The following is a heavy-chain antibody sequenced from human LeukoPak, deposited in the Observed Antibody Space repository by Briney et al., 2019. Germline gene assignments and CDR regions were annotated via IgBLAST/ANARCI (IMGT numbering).Heavy chain of an antibody. CDR3: ARHDILTGYPSFDY. J-gene: IGHJ4*02. V-gene: IGHV3-21*01. Sequence: GGSLRLSCAASGFTFSSYSMNWVRQAPGKGLEWVSSISSSSSYIYYADSVKGRFTISRDNAKNSLYLQMNSLRAEDTAVDYCARHDILTGYPSFDYWGQGTLVTVSS. D-gene: IGHD3-9*01. CDR2: ISSSSSYI. CDR1: GFTFSSYS.